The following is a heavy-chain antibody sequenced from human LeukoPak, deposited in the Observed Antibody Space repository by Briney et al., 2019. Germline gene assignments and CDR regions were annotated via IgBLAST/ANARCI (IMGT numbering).Heavy chain of an antibody. J-gene: IGHJ6*04. CDR3: AKERVTMDV. V-gene: IGHV3-23*01. CDR1: GFSLSSYA. Sequence: GGSLRLSCAAPGFSLSSYAMSWVRQAPGEGLEWVSGIVVSGGSTYYADSVKGRFTISRDNSKNTLHLQMNSLRAEDTAVYYCAKERVTMDVWGKGTTVTVSS. CDR2: IVVSGGST.